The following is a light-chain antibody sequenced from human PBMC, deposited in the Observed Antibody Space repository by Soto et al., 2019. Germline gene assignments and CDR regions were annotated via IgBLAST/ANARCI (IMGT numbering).Light chain of an antibody. CDR2: GAS. Sequence: EIVCTQSPATLSLSPGESATLSCRVSQSVGSSYLAWYQQKPGQAPRLLIYGASSRPTGIPDRFSGSGSGTDFTLTIIRLEPEDFAVYYCQQYGSSSTVGQGTRLEIK. CDR3: QQYGSSST. J-gene: IGKJ5*01. V-gene: IGKV3-20*01. CDR1: QSVGSSY.